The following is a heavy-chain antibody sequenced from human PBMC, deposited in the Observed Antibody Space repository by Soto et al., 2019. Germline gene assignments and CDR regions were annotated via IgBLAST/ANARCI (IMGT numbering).Heavy chain of an antibody. V-gene: IGHV1-3*01. CDR1: GYTFTSYA. Sequence: ASVKVSCKASGYTFTSYAMHWVRQAPGQRLEWMGWINAGNGNKKYSQKFQGRVTITRDTSASTAYMELSSLRSEDTAVYYCATKARAAGRENWFDPWGQGTLVTVSS. D-gene: IGHD6-13*01. CDR3: ATKARAAGRENWFDP. CDR2: INAGNGNK. J-gene: IGHJ5*02.